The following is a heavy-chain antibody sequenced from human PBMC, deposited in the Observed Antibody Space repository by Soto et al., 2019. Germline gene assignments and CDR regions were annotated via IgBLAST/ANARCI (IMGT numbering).Heavy chain of an antibody. Sequence: PGGSLRLSCAASGFIFSSYGMSWVRQAPGKGLEWVSGISGSGGSTDYADSVKGRFTISRDNSKNTLYLQMNSLRAEDTAVYYCAKDIGFGRYYYGMDVWGQGT. CDR3: AKDIGFGRYYYGMDV. CDR1: GFIFSSYG. D-gene: IGHD3-16*01. J-gene: IGHJ6*02. V-gene: IGHV3-23*01. CDR2: ISGSGGST.